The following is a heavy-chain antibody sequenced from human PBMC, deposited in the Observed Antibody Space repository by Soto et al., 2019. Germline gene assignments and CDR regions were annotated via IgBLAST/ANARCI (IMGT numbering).Heavy chain of an antibody. J-gene: IGHJ4*02. CDR1: GFTFSSYA. CDR2: ISYDGSNK. V-gene: IGHV3-30-3*01. Sequence: PGGSLRLSCAACGFTFSSYAMHWVRQAPGKGLEWVAVISYDGSNKYYADSVKGRFTISRDNSKNTLYLQMNSLRAEDTAVYYCARAGVVVVADFDYWGQGTLVTVSS. CDR3: ARAGVVVVADFDY. D-gene: IGHD2-15*01.